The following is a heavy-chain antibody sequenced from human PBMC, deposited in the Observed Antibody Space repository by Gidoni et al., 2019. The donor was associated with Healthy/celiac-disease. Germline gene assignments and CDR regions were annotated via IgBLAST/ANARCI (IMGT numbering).Heavy chain of an antibody. D-gene: IGHD6-13*01. V-gene: IGHV4-39*01. CDR3: ARQSGYSSSYTSAEYFQH. Sequence: STYYNPSLKSRVTISVDTSKNQFSLKLSSVTAADTAVYYCARQSGYSSSYTSAEYFQHWGQGTLVTVSS. CDR2: ST. J-gene: IGHJ1*01.